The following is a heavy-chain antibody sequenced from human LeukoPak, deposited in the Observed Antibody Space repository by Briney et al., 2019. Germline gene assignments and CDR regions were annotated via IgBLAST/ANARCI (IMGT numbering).Heavy chain of an antibody. CDR2: INKDGSEK. J-gene: IGHJ4*02. D-gene: IGHD1-1*01. CDR1: GFTFSTYS. CDR3: ARGLQRRHSPV. Sequence: GGSLRLSCAASGFTFSTYSLSWLRQAPGKGLEWVAKINKDGSEKGYVDSVKGPFTISRDNAKRSLYWQLNSLRAEDAAVYYCARGLQRRHSPVWGQGTLVPVS. V-gene: IGHV3-7*01.